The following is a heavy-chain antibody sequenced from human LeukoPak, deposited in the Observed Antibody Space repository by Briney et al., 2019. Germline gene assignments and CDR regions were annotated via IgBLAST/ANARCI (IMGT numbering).Heavy chain of an antibody. CDR2: ISWDGGST. CDR1: GFTFDDYT. J-gene: IGHJ4*02. V-gene: IGHV3-43*01. CDR3: AKDTGGSSYFDY. Sequence: GGSLRLSCAASGFTFDDYTMHWVRQAPGKGLEWVSLISWDGGSTYYADSVKGRFTISRDNSKNSLYLQMSSLRTEDTALYYCAKDTGGSSYFDYWGQGTLVTVSP. D-gene: IGHD1-26*01.